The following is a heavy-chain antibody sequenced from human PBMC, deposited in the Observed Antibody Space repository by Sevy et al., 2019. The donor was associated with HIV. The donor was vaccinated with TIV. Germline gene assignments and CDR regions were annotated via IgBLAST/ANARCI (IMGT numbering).Heavy chain of an antibody. Sequence: GGSLRLSCAASGFTVSNHWMSWVRQAPGKGLEWVANIKQDGTEKYYVDSVKGRFAVSRDNVKNSLYLQMNSLRAEDTAVYYCAKTTYTFLYSAISVWFDLGGQGTLVTVSS. CDR2: IKQDGTEK. CDR3: AKTTYTFLYSAISVWFDL. J-gene: IGHJ5*02. CDR1: GFTVSNHW. V-gene: IGHV3-7*01. D-gene: IGHD5-12*01.